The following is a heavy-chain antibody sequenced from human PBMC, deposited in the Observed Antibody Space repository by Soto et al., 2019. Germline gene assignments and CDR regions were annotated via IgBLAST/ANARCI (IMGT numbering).Heavy chain of an antibody. CDR3: ASSVADSSGYPWYYFDY. Sequence: GASVKVSCKASGYTFTSYYMHWLRQATGQGLEWMGIINPSGGSTSYAQKFQGRVTMTRDTSTSTVYMELSSLRSEDTAVYYCASSVADSSGYPWYYFDYWGQGTLVTVSS. D-gene: IGHD3-22*01. CDR1: GYTFTSYY. CDR2: INPSGGST. J-gene: IGHJ4*02. V-gene: IGHV1-46*01.